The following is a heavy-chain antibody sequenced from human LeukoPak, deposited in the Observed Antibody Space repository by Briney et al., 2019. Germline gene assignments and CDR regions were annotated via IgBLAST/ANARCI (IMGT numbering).Heavy chain of an antibody. V-gene: IGHV3-21*01. CDR1: GFTLSSYM. Sequence: GGSLRLSCAASGFTLSSYMMNWVRQAPGKGLEWVSSISTSSSYIYYADSVKGRFTISRDNARNSVYLQMNSLRADDTAVYYCARDDGSYYDSRGVDYWGQGTLVTVSS. CDR2: ISTSSSYI. CDR3: ARDDGSYYDSRGVDY. D-gene: IGHD3-22*01. J-gene: IGHJ4*02.